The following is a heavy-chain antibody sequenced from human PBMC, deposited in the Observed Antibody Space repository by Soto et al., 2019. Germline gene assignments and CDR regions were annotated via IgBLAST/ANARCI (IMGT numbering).Heavy chain of an antibody. V-gene: IGHV1-18*01. CDR1: CCTIAESG. J-gene: IGHJ4*02. Sequence: GASGKACSEECCCTIAESGNRSVRQAPGQGLEWMGWITTDKGKTTYAQKFQGRVTMTTDTSTSTAYMELRSLRSDDTSLYYCATRCPAFDYWGQGTLDTVSS. CDR2: ITTDKGKT. CDR3: ATRCPAFDY.